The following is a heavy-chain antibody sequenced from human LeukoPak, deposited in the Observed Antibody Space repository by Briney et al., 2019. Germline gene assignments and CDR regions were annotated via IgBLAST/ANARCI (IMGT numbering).Heavy chain of an antibody. CDR1: GGSFSGYY. V-gene: IGHV4-34*01. Sequence: SETLSLTCAVYGGSFSGYYWSWIRQAPGKGLEWIGEINHSGSTNYNPSLKSRVTISVDTSKNQFSLKLSSVTAADTAVYYCARGQGLFDYWGQGTLVTVSS. CDR2: INHSGST. CDR3: ARGQGLFDY. J-gene: IGHJ4*02. D-gene: IGHD3/OR15-3a*01.